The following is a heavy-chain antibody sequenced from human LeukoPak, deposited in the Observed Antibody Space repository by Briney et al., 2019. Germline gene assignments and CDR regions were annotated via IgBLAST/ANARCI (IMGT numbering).Heavy chain of an antibody. CDR2: IIPIFGTA. V-gene: IGHV1-69*13. D-gene: IGHD5-18*01. Sequence: GASVKVSCKASGGTFSSYAISWVRQAPGQGLEWMGGIIPIFGTANYAQKFQGRVTITADESTSTAYMELSSLRSEDTAVYYCAREVSAAMAYFDCWGQGTLVTVSS. J-gene: IGHJ4*02. CDR1: GGTFSSYA. CDR3: AREVSAAMAYFDC.